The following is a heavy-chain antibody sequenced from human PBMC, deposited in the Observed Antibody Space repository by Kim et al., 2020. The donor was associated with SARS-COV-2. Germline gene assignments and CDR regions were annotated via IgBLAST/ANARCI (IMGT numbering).Heavy chain of an antibody. V-gene: IGHV1-46*01. D-gene: IGHD3-10*01. CDR3: ARVRGSMVRGVIPHYFDY. CDR2: INPSGGST. J-gene: IGHJ4*02. CDR1: GYTFTSYY. Sequence: ASVKVSCKSSGYTFTSYYMHWVRQAPGQGLEWMGIINPSGGSTSYAQKFQGRVTMTRDTSTSTVYMELSSLRSEDTAVYYCARVRGSMVRGVIPHYFDYWGQGTLVTVSS.